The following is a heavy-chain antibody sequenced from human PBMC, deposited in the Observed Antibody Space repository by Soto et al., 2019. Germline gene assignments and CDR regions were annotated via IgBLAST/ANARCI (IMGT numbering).Heavy chain of an antibody. CDR2: INAGNGNT. V-gene: IGHV1-3*01. Sequence: QVQLVQSGAEVKKPGASVKVSCKASGYTFTSYAMHWVRQAPGQRLEWMGWINAGNGNTKYSQKFQGRVTITRDTSXSXXXXXXXXXXXXXXXXXXXXXXXXXXGXWGQGXLVTV. CDR1: GYTFTSYA. CDR3: XXXXXXXGX. J-gene: IGHJ4*02.